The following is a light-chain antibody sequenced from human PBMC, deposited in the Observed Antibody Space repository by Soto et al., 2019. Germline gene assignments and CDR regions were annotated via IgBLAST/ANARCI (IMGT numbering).Light chain of an antibody. Sequence: QSALTQPRSVSGSPGQSVTISCTGTSSDVGGYNYVSWYQQHPGKAPKLMIYDVSKRPSGVPDRFSGSKSGNTASLTISGLQTEDEADYYCFSYGGNNTPDVFGTGTKLTVL. CDR3: FSYGGNNTPDV. V-gene: IGLV2-11*01. CDR1: SSDVGGYNY. CDR2: DVS. J-gene: IGLJ1*01.